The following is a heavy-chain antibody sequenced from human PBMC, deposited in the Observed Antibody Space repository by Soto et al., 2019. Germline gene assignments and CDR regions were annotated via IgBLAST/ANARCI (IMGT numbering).Heavy chain of an antibody. V-gene: IGHV6-1*01. CDR2: TYYRSRWYN. CDR3: ARDGGIALTTFDF. CDR1: GDSVSDNTAA. J-gene: IGHJ4*02. D-gene: IGHD4-17*01. Sequence: SQTLSLTCAISGDSVSDNTAAWNWIRQSPSRGLEWLGRTYYRSRWYNDYAISVRSRIIINPDTSKNQFSLQLNPVTPEDTAVYYCARDGGIALTTFDFWGQGSLVTVSS.